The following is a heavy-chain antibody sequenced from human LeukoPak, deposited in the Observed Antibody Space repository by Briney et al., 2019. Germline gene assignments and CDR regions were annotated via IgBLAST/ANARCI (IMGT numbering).Heavy chain of an antibody. CDR3: AREDFDWLLIGGRINAFDI. V-gene: IGHV4-30-2*01. J-gene: IGHJ3*02. D-gene: IGHD3-9*01. Sequence: PSETLSLTCTVSGGSISSGGYYWSWIRQPPGKGLEWIGYIYHSGSTYYNPSLKSRVTISVDRSKNQFSLKLSSVTAADTAVYYCAREDFDWLLIGGRINAFDIWGQGTMVTVSS. CDR2: IYHSGST. CDR1: GGSISSGGYY.